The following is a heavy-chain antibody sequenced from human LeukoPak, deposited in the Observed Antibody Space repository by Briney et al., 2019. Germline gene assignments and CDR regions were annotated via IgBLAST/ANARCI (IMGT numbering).Heavy chain of an antibody. Sequence: GGSPRLSCAASGFTFSSYGMHWVRQAPGKGLEWVAFIRYDGSNKYYADSVKGRFAISGDNSKNTLYLQMNSLRAEDTAVYYCAKPQQWLVRGYFDYWGQGTLVTVSS. J-gene: IGHJ4*02. CDR3: AKPQQWLVRGYFDY. D-gene: IGHD6-19*01. CDR2: IRYDGSNK. CDR1: GFTFSSYG. V-gene: IGHV3-30*02.